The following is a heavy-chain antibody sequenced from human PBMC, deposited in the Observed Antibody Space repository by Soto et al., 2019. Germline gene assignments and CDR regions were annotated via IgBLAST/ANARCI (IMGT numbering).Heavy chain of an antibody. V-gene: IGHV1-69*12. CDR1: GGTFSSYA. Sequence: QVQLVQSGAEVKKPGSSVKVSCKASGGTFSSYAISWVRQAPGQGLEWMGGIIPIFGTANYAQKFQGRVTITADEXTXXAYLELSSLRSEETAGYYCARQEGRGYYYYYGMDVWGQGTTVTVSS. CDR3: ARQEGRGYYYYYGMDV. CDR2: IIPIFGTA. J-gene: IGHJ6*02. D-gene: IGHD3-10*01.